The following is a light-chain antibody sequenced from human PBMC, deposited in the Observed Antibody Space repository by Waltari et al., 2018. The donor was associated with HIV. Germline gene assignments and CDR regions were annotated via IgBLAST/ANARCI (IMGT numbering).Light chain of an antibody. CDR3: CSYAGSSTWV. V-gene: IGLV2-23*02. J-gene: IGLJ3*02. Sequence: QSALTQPASVSWSPGQSITISCTGTSSDAGSYNLASWYQQHPGKAPKLMIYEVSKRPSGVSNRFSGSKSGNTASLTISGLQAEDEADYYCCSYAGSSTWVFGGGTKLTVL. CDR1: SSDAGSYNL. CDR2: EVS.